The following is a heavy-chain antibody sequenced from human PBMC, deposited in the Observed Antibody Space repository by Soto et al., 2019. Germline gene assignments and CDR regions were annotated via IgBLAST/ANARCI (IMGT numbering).Heavy chain of an antibody. CDR2: IVPIVDTS. Sequence: QVQLVQSGAEVRQPASSVKVSCKTSGGTFSSYAISWVRQAPGQGLERMGGIVPIVDTSTYAQKFQGRVTITADESTSTVYLELSSLRSDDTAVYYCVRVVAIPGYPDNWRQGTLVTVSS. CDR3: VRVVAIPGYPDN. V-gene: IGHV1-69*12. J-gene: IGHJ4*02. CDR1: GGTFSSYA. D-gene: IGHD5-12*01.